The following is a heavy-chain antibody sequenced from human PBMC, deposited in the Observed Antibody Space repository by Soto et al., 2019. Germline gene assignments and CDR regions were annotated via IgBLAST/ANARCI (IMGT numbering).Heavy chain of an antibody. V-gene: IGHV4-59*01. J-gene: IGHJ4*02. CDR2: IYYSGST. CDR1: GGSISSYY. Sequence: SETLSLTCTVPGGSISSYYWSWIRQPPGKGLEWIGYIYYSGSTNYNPSLKSRVTISVDTSKNQFSLKLSSVTAADTAVYYCARLSITMVRGVISPYFDYWGQGTLVTVSS. D-gene: IGHD3-10*01. CDR3: ARLSITMVRGVISPYFDY.